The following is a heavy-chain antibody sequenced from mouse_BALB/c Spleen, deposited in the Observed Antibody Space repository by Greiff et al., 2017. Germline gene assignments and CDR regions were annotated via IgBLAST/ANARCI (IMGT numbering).Heavy chain of an antibody. J-gene: IGHJ2*01. CDR1: GYTFPSYY. D-gene: IGHD4-1*01. Sequence: VQLQQSGAELVKPGASVKLSCKASGYTFPSYYMYWVKQRPGQGLEWIGEINPSNGGTNFNEKFKSKATLTVDKSSSTAYMQLSSLTSEDSAVYYCTREGSLGPFDYWGQGTTLTVSS. CDR3: TREGSLGPFDY. V-gene: IGHV1S81*02. CDR2: INPSNGGT.